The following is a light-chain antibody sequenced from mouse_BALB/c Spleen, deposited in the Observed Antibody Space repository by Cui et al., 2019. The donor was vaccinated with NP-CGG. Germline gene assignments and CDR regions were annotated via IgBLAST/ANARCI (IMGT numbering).Light chain of an antibody. CDR3: ALWYSNHWV. Sequence: QAVVSQESALTTSTGETVRFTCRASTGSVTTSNYANWVQEKPDHLFTGLIGGTNNRAPGVPARFSGSLIGDKAALTIRGAQTEDEAIYFCALWYSNHWVFGGGTKLTVL. J-gene: IGLJ1*01. CDR2: GTN. CDR1: TGSVTTSNY. V-gene: IGLV1*01.